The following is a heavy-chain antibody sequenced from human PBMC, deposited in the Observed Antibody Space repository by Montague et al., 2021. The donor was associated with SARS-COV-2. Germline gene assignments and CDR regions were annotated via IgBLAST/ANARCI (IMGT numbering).Heavy chain of an antibody. CDR3: ARLVETYYYYYGMDV. Sequence: SETLSLTCTVSGGSISSSSYYWGWIRQPPGSGLEWIGSIYYSGITYYNPSLKSRVTISVDTSKNQFSLKLSSVTAADTAVYYCARLVETYYYYYGMDVWGQGTTVTVSS. CDR2: IYYSGIT. V-gene: IGHV4-39*01. D-gene: IGHD4-23*01. J-gene: IGHJ6*02. CDR1: GGSISSSSYY.